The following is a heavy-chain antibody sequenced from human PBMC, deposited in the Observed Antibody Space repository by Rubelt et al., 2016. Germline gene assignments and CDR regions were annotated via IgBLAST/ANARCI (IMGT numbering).Heavy chain of an antibody. J-gene: IGHJ4*01. Sequence: QITLKDCGPTLVKPTQTLTLTCTFSGFSLLTSGVAVGWIRQPPGKSLEWLALIYWDYDKRYSPSLMTRLSIIKDTSKNQVVLTMTNMDPVDTATYYCAHSFTIEGVLTPCDYWGHGTLVTVSS. D-gene: IGHD3-16*01. CDR1: GFSLLTSGVA. CDR2: IYWDYDK. V-gene: IGHV2-5*02. CDR3: AHSFTIEGVLTPCDY.